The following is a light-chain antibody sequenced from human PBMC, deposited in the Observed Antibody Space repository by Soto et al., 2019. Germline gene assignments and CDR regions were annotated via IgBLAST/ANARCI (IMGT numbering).Light chain of an antibody. Sequence: SVLTQPASVSGSPGQSLTISCAGTSSDVGGYNYVSWYQQHPDKAPKLMIYEVINRPSGVSNRFSGSKSGNTASLTISGLQAEDEADYYCTSYTNSGTWVFGGGTQLTVL. CDR1: SSDVGGYNY. J-gene: IGLJ3*02. CDR2: EVI. CDR3: TSYTNSGTWV. V-gene: IGLV2-14*01.